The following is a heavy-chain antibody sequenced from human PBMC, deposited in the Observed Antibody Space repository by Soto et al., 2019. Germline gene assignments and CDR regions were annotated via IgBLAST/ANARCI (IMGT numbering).Heavy chain of an antibody. V-gene: IGHV3-30-3*01. CDR1: GFTFSSYA. J-gene: IGHJ6*02. CDR2: ISYDGGNK. Sequence: GGSLRLSCAASGFTFSSYAMHWVRQAPGKGLEWVAVISYDGGNKYYADSVKGRFTISRDNSTNTLYLQMNSLRAGDTAVYYCARDLQQPSWYLTIPYYYYYGMDVWGQGTTVTVSS. D-gene: IGHD6-13*01. CDR3: ARDLQQPSWYLTIPYYYYYGMDV.